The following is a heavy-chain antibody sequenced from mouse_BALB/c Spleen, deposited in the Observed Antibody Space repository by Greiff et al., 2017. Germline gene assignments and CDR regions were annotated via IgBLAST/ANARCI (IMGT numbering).Heavy chain of an antibody. CDR2: INPSNGGT. J-gene: IGHJ2*01. CDR3: TRWCGSSAGY. CDR1: GYTFTSYY. Sequence: QVQLQQPGAELVKPGASVKLSCKASGYTFTSYYMYWVKQRPGQGLEWIGGINPSNGGTNFNEKFKSKATLTVDKSSSTAYMQLSSLTSEDSAVYYCTRWCGSSAGYWGQGTTLTGAS. D-gene: IGHD1-1*01. V-gene: IGHV1S81*02.